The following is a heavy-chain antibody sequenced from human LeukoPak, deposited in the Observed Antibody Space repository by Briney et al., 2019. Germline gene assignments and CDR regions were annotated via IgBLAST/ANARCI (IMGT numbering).Heavy chain of an antibody. J-gene: IGHJ6*03. Sequence: SETLSLTCAVYGGSFSGYYWSWIRQPPGKGLEWIGEINHSGSTNYNPSLKSRVTISVDTSKNQFSLKLSSVTAADTAVYYCARVFLSGSWYAHSGRYYYYMDVWGKGTTVTVSS. CDR2: INHSGST. D-gene: IGHD6-13*01. CDR3: ARVFLSGSWYAHSGRYYYYMDV. CDR1: GGSFSGYY. V-gene: IGHV4-34*01.